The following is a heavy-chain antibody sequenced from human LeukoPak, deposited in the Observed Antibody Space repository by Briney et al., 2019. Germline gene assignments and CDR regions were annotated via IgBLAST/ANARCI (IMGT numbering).Heavy chain of an antibody. CDR1: GSTFTGYY. V-gene: IGHV4-34*10. D-gene: IGHD3-10*01. J-gene: IGHJ4*02. Sequence: SETLSLTCEVSGSTFTGYYWTWIRQTPGKGLEWIGEINHTGDTNYSPSLKSRLTISIDTSKGQFSLRLTSVTAADTAVYYCARWGSPPPGFDYWGQGTLVTVSS. CDR3: ARWGSPPPGFDY. CDR2: INHTGDT.